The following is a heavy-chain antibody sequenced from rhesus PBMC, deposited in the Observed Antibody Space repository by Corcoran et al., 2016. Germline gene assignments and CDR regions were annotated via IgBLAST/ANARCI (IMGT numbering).Heavy chain of an antibody. D-gene: IGHD6-31*01. Sequence: QVQLQESGPGLVKPSETLSLTCAVSGASISSYWWSWIRQLPGKGLEWIGEINGHSGRTYYNPSLKSRVTISKDASKNQFSLKLSSVTAADTAVYYCARDLASSGSDYWGQGVLVTVSS. CDR3: ARDLASSGSDY. V-gene: IGHV4-80*01. J-gene: IGHJ4*01. CDR1: GASISSYW. CDR2: INGHSGRT.